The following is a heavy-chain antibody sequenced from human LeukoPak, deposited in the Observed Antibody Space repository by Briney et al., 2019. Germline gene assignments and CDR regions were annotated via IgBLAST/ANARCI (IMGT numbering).Heavy chain of an antibody. Sequence: ASVKVSCKASGYTFTSYGISWVRQAPGQGLEWMGWISAYNGNTNYAQKLQGRVTMTTDTSTSTAYMELRSLRSDDTAVYYCARVRGCSSTSCYLSSRWSDPWGQGTLVTVSS. CDR2: ISAYNGNT. CDR1: GYTFTSYG. V-gene: IGHV1-18*01. CDR3: ARVRGCSSTSCYLSSRWSDP. D-gene: IGHD2-2*01. J-gene: IGHJ5*02.